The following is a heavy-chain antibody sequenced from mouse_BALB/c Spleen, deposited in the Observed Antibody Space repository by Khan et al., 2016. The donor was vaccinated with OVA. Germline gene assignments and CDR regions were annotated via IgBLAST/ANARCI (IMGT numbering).Heavy chain of an antibody. CDR3: TRREKYGYDPSWFAY. Sequence: QVQLQQPGAELVRPGASVKLSCKASGYTFTSYWMNWVKQRPGQGLEWIGMIDPSDSETHYNQMFKDKATLTVDKSSSTAYMQLSSLTSADSAVYYCTRREKYGYDPSWFAYWGQGTLVTVSA. J-gene: IGHJ3*01. CDR2: IDPSDSET. CDR1: GYTFTSYW. V-gene: IGHV1-61*01. D-gene: IGHD2-2*01.